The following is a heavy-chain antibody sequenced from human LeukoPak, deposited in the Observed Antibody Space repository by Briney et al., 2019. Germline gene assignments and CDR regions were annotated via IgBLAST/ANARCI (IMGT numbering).Heavy chain of an antibody. CDR1: GYSFTSYW. D-gene: IGHD6-19*01. CDR2: IYPGDSDT. Sequence: GESLKISCKGSGYSFTSYWIGWVRQMPGKGLEWMEIIYPGDSDTRYSPSFQGQVTISADKSISTAYLQWSSLKASDTAMYYCARCNSYSSGWYGGDYWGQGTLVTVSS. V-gene: IGHV5-51*01. J-gene: IGHJ4*02. CDR3: ARCNSYSSGWYGGDY.